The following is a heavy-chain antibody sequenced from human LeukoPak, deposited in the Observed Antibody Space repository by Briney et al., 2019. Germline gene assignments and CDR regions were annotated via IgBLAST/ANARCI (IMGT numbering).Heavy chain of an antibody. CDR2: ISSSSYI. J-gene: IGHJ4*02. CDR3: VRDDDSPTFDY. D-gene: IGHD2-15*01. V-gene: IGHV3-21*01. Sequence: GGSLRLSCAASGFTFSSYSMNWVRQAPGKGLEWVSSISSSSYIYYADSVKGRFTISRDNAKNSLYLQMNSLRAEDTAVYYCVRDDDSPTFDYWGQGTLVTVSS. CDR1: GFTFSSYS.